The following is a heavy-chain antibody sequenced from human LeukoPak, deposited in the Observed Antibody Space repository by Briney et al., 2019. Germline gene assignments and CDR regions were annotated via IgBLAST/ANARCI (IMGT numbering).Heavy chain of an antibody. Sequence: ASVKVSCKASGGTFSSYAISWVRQAPGQGLEWMGRIIPILGIANYAQKFQGRVTITADKSTSTAYMELSSLRSEDTAVYYCVVLTTVTSGDYWGQGTLVTVFS. CDR3: VVLTTVTSGDY. CDR1: GGTFSSYA. V-gene: IGHV1-69*04. D-gene: IGHD4-17*01. J-gene: IGHJ4*02. CDR2: IIPILGIA.